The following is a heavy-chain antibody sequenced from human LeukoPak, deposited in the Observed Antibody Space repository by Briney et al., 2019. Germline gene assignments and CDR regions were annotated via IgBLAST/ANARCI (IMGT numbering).Heavy chain of an antibody. CDR1: GGSISSHY. V-gene: IGHV4-59*11. D-gene: IGHD2-21*01. CDR3: ARMTSGGENYYYYYYMDV. J-gene: IGHJ6*03. Sequence: PSETLSLTCTVSGGSISSHYWSWIRQPPGKGLEWIGYIYYSGSTNYNPSLKSRVTISVDTSKNQFSLKLSSVTAADTAVYYCARMTSGGENYYYYYYMDVWGKGTTVTVSS. CDR2: IYYSGST.